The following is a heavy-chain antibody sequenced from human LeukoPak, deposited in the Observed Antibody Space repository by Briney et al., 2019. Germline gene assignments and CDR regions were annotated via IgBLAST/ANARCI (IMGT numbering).Heavy chain of an antibody. Sequence: PGGSLRLSCAASGFTFSSYSMNWVRQAPGKGLEWVANIKQDESEKYYVDSVKGRFTISRDNAKNSLYLQMNSLRPEDTAVYYCARGGYYDILTGTNWFDPWGQGTLVTVSS. CDR1: GFTFSSYS. CDR3: ARGGYYDILTGTNWFDP. J-gene: IGHJ5*02. D-gene: IGHD3-9*01. CDR2: IKQDESEK. V-gene: IGHV3-7*03.